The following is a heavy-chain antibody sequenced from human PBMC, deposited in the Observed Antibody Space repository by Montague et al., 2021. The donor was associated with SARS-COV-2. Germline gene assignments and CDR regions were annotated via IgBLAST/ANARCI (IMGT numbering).Heavy chain of an antibody. J-gene: IGHJ6*02. CDR2: IYYSGST. V-gene: IGHV4-39*01. CDR1: GGSISSSSYY. D-gene: IGHD3-10*01. Sequence: SETLSLTCTVSGGSISSSSYYWGWIRQPPGKGLEWIGSIYYSGSTYYNESLKSRVTISVDTSKNQFSLKLSSVTAADTAVYYCARLSNYYGSGSYDPHNYYYYGMDVWGQGTTVTVSS. CDR3: ARLSNYYGSGSYDPHNYYYYGMDV.